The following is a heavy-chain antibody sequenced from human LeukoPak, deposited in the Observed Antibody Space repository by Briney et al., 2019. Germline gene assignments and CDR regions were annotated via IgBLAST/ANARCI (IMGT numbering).Heavy chain of an antibody. D-gene: IGHD7-27*01. J-gene: IGHJ4*02. CDR2: IYYSGST. CDR1: GGSISSYY. Sequence: SETLSLTCTVSGGSISSYYWSWIRQPPGKGLEWIGYIYYSGSTNYDPSLKSRATISVDTSKNQFSLKLNSVTAADTAMYFCARRPPGDSMFDYWGQGTLVTVSS. V-gene: IGHV4-59*01. CDR3: ARRPPGDSMFDY.